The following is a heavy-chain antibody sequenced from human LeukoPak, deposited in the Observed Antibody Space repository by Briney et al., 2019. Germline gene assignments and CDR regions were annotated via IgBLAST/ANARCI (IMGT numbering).Heavy chain of an antibody. J-gene: IGHJ6*03. CDR1: GGSISSYY. Sequence: PSETLSLTCTVSGGSISSYYWSWIRQPPGKGLEWIGYIYYSGSTNYNPSLKSRVTISVDTSKNQFSLKLSSVTAADTAVYYCARLVTDYYYYYMDVWGKGTTVTVSS. CDR2: IYYSGST. CDR3: ARLVTDYYYYYMDV. V-gene: IGHV4-59*01. D-gene: IGHD2-21*02.